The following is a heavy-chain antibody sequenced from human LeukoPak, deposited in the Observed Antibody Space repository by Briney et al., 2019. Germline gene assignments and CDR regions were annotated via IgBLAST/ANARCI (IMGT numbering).Heavy chain of an antibody. CDR1: GFTFSSYA. J-gene: IGHJ3*02. D-gene: IGHD3-3*01. CDR2: ISGSGGST. CDR3: ARFGGPHAFDI. Sequence: GGSLRLSCAASGFTFSSYAISWVRQAPGKGLEWVSAISGSGGSTYYADSVKGRFTISRDNSKNTLYLQMNSLKAEDTAVYYCARFGGPHAFDIWGQGTMVTVSS. V-gene: IGHV3-23*01.